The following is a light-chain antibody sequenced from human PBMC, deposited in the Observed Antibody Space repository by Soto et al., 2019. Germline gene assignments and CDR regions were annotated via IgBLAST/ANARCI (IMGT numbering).Light chain of an antibody. CDR2: DVT. J-gene: IGLJ1*01. CDR1: SSDIGGYNY. V-gene: IGLV2-8*01. Sequence: QSALTQIPSASGSPGQSVTISCTGTSSDIGGYNYVSWYQQHPGKAPKLMIYDVTKRPSGVPDRFSGSKSGNTASLTVSGLQAEDEADYYCNPYAGNNIYVFGTGTKVTVL. CDR3: NPYAGNNIYV.